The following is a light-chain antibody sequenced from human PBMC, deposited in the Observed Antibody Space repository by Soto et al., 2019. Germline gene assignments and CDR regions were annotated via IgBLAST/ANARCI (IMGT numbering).Light chain of an antibody. J-gene: IGKJ1*01. CDR3: HQDYTYPRT. CDR1: QGVRSY. CDR2: GAS. V-gene: IGKV1-9*01. Sequence: DIQMTQSPSTLSGSVGDRVTITCRASQGVRSYLAWCQQRPGKAPKLLIFGASTLQNGVPERFSGGGFGTEFTLTITRLEPEDFATYYCHQDYTYPRTFGEGTKVDIK.